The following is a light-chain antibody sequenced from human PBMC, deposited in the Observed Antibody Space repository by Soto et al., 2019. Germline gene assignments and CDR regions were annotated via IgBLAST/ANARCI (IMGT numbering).Light chain of an antibody. J-gene: IGLJ2*01. V-gene: IGLV2-14*03. CDR3: SSYPRSSASRGV. CDR2: DVS. CDR1: SSDVGGYNY. Sequence: QSALTQPASVSGSPGQSITISCTGTSSDVGGYNYVSWSQQHPGKAPKLMIYDVSNRPSGVSNRFSGSKSGNTASLTISVLQAEEEADYQCSSYPRSSASRGVFGGGTKLTVL.